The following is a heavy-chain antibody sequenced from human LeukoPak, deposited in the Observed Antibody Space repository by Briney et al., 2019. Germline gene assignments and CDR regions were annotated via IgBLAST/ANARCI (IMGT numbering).Heavy chain of an antibody. CDR1: GYTFTSYA. D-gene: IGHD3-10*01. CDR2: INAGNGNT. J-gene: IGHJ6*02. Sequence: AASVKVSCKASGYTFTSYAMHWVRQAPGQRLEWMGWINAGNGNTKYSQKFQGRVTITRDTSASTAYMELSSLRSEDTAVYYCARGGRTSWSTYYYYYGMDVWGQGTTVTVSS. V-gene: IGHV1-3*01. CDR3: ARGGRTSWSTYYYYYGMDV.